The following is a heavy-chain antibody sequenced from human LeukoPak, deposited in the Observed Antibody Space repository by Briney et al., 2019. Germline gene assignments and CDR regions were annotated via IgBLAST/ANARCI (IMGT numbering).Heavy chain of an antibody. CDR2: IRSKAYGGTT. CDR3: TRERIAVAAPHDAFDI. V-gene: IGHV3-49*03. CDR1: GFTFGDYA. J-gene: IGHJ3*02. D-gene: IGHD6-19*01. Sequence: GRSLRLSCTASGFTFGDYAMSWFRQAPGKGLEWVGFIRSKAYGGTTEYAASVKGRFTISRDDSKSIAYLQMNSLKTEDTAVYYCTRERIAVAAPHDAFDIWGQGTMVTVSS.